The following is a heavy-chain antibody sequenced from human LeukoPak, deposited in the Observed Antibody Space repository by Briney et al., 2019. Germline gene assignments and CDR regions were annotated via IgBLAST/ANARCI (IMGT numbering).Heavy chain of an antibody. Sequence: TSETLSLTCAVYGGSFSGYYWSWIRQPPGKGLEWIGEINHSGSTNYNPSLKSRVTISVDTSKNQFSLKLSSVTAADTAVCYCARGGIAAAGVAYYYYYGMDVWGQGTTVTVSS. CDR3: ARGGIAAAGVAYYYYYGMDV. CDR2: INHSGST. D-gene: IGHD6-13*01. J-gene: IGHJ6*02. CDR1: GGSFSGYY. V-gene: IGHV4-34*01.